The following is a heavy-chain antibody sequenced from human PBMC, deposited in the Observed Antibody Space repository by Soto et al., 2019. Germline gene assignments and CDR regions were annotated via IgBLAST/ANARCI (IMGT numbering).Heavy chain of an antibody. Sequence: LRLSCAASGFTFSSYAMHWVRQAPGKGLEWVAVISYDGSNKYYADSVKGRFTISRDNSKNTLYLQMNSLRAEDTAVYYCASKDSSDIDYWGQGTLVTVSS. V-gene: IGHV3-30-3*01. CDR3: ASKDSSDIDY. CDR1: GFTFSSYA. D-gene: IGHD3-22*01. CDR2: ISYDGSNK. J-gene: IGHJ4*02.